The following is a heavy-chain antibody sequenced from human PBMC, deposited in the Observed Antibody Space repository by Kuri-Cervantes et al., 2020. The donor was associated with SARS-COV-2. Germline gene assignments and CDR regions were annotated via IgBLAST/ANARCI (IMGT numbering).Heavy chain of an antibody. CDR1: GFTFSGYD. V-gene: IGHV3-30*02. CDR2: IRYDGSDK. J-gene: IGHJ4*02. CDR3: ARDFRRGVRGPIDY. D-gene: IGHD3-10*01. Sequence: GESLKISCVPSGFTFSGYDMHWVRQAPGKGLEWVAFIRYDGSDKYYADSVKGRFTISRDRSKNTLYLQMNSLRAEDTAVYYCARDFRRGVRGPIDYWGQGTLVTVSS.